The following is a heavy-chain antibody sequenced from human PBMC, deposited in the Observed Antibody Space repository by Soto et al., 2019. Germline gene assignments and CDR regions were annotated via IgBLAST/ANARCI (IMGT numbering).Heavy chain of an antibody. CDR2: ISSSSSYI. CDR1: AFTFSSYS. D-gene: IGHD2-2*01. CDR3: ARVICSSTSCALDY. V-gene: IGHV3-21*01. J-gene: IGHJ4*02. Sequence: EVQLVESGGGLVKPGGSLRLSCAASAFTFSSYSMNWVRQAPGKGLEWVSSISSSSSYIYYADSVKGRFSNARDNAKNAPYLQMNSLRAEDTAVYYCARVICSSTSCALDYWGQGTLVTVAS.